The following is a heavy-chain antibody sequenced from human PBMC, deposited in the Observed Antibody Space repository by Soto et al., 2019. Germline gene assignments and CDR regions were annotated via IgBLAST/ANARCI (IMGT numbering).Heavy chain of an antibody. CDR3: ARSVGGHFDH. V-gene: IGHV3-48*02. CDR1: GFPFSIYS. CDR2: ITSDTNTI. J-gene: IGHJ4*02. Sequence: EVQLVESGGGLVQPGGSLRLTCVASGFPFSIYSMNWVRQAPGKGLEWSSYITSDTNTIKYADSVKGRFTISRDNAKNLVYLQMNSLGDEDTAVYFCARSVGGHFDHWGQGTVVTVSS. D-gene: IGHD1-26*01.